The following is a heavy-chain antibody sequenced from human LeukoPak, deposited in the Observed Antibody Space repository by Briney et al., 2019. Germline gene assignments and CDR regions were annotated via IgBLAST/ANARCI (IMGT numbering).Heavy chain of an antibody. CDR2: IYYSGST. Sequence: SETLSLTCTVSGGSISSYYWSWIRQPPGKGLEWIGYIYYSGSTNYNPSLKSRVTMSVDTSKNQLSLKLSSVTAADTAVYYCAREKREITMIVVVTYCFDYWGQGTLVTVSS. CDR1: GGSISSYY. CDR3: AREKREITMIVVVTYCFDY. D-gene: IGHD3-22*01. V-gene: IGHV4-59*12. J-gene: IGHJ4*02.